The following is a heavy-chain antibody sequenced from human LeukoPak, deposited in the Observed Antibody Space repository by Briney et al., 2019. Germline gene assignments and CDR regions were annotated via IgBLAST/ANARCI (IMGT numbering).Heavy chain of an antibody. Sequence: ASVKVSCKASGYTFTSYYMHWVRQAPGQGLEWMGWMNPNSGNTGYAQKFQGRVTMTRNTSISTAYMELSSLRSEDTAVYYCALIVVVTGYMDVWGKGTTVTVSS. CDR3: ALIVVVTGYMDV. CDR2: MNPNSGNT. J-gene: IGHJ6*03. V-gene: IGHV1-8*02. CDR1: GYTFTSYY. D-gene: IGHD2-21*02.